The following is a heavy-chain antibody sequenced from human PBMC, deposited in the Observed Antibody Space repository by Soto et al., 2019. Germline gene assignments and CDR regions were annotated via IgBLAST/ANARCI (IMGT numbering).Heavy chain of an antibody. Sequence: ASVKVSCKASGYTFTGDYMHWVRQAPGQGLEWMGWINPNSGGTNYAQKFQGRVTMTRDTSISTAYMELSRLRSDDTAVYYCAKGGIAARPYYYYGMDVWGQGTTVTVSS. CDR1: GYTFTGDY. V-gene: IGHV1-2*02. J-gene: IGHJ6*02. CDR3: AKGGIAARPYYYYGMDV. CDR2: INPNSGGT. D-gene: IGHD6-6*01.